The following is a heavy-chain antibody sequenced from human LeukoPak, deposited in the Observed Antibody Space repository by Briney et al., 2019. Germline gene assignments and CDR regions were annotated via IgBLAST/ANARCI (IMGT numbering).Heavy chain of an antibody. CDR1: GFTFSRKT. CDR3: AKRASGSGTSLYYFDY. V-gene: IGHV3-23*01. J-gene: IGHJ4*02. CDR2: ISNSGGST. Sequence: GGSLRLSCAASGFTFSRKTMNWVRQAPGKGLEWVSVISNSGGSTFYADSVKGRFTISRDNSKNTLYLQMNSLRAEDTAVYYCAKRASGSGTSLYYFDYWGQGTLVTVSS. D-gene: IGHD3-10*01.